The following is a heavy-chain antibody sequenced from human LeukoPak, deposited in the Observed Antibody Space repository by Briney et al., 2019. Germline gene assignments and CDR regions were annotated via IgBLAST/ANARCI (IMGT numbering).Heavy chain of an antibody. Sequence: PGGSVRLSCVASGFTFSSYAMHWVRQAPGKGLEWVAFIRFDGSKKYYADSVKGRFTISIDNSKSTLYLQMDSLRPEDTAVYYCTKDRVAATAHFDSWGQGTLVTVSS. D-gene: IGHD2-15*01. CDR3: TKDRVAATAHFDS. CDR2: IRFDGSKK. CDR1: GFTFSSYA. V-gene: IGHV3-30*02. J-gene: IGHJ4*02.